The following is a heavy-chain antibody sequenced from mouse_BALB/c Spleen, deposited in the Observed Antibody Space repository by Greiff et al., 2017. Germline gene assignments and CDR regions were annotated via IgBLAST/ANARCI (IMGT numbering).Heavy chain of an antibody. CDR1: GFTFSSFG. Sequence: DVHLVESGGGLVQPGGSRKLSCAASGFTFSSFGMHWVRQAPEKGLEWVAYISSGSSTIYYADTVKGRFTISRDNPKNTLFLQMTSLRSEDTAMYYCARDCSSYWYFDVWGAGTTVTVSS. D-gene: IGHD1-1*01. CDR3: ARDCSSYWYFDV. CDR2: ISSGSSTI. J-gene: IGHJ1*01. V-gene: IGHV5-17*02.